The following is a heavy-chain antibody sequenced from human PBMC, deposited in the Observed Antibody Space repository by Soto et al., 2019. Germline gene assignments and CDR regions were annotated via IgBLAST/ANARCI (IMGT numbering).Heavy chain of an antibody. CDR2: ISSSGYI. V-gene: IGHV3-21*01. CDR1: GFNFNSYT. Sequence: EVQLVESGGGLVKPGGSLRLSCAASGFNFNSYTINWVRQAPGKRLEWLSSISSSGYIFSTDSVRGRFTISRDNAKNSVYLPINSLRAEDTAVYFCARDCSGGSCSPGMDVWGQGTTVTVSS. D-gene: IGHD2-15*01. CDR3: ARDCSGGSCSPGMDV. J-gene: IGHJ6*02.